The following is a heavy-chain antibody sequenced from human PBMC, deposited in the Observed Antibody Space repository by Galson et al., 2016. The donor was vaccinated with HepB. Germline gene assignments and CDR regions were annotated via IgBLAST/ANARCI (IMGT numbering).Heavy chain of an antibody. V-gene: IGHV3-7*01. CDR3: SREMTGSYFD. CDR1: GFTFNAHW. J-gene: IGHJ4*02. D-gene: IGHD3-10*01. CDR2: IRGDGIVT. Sequence: SLRLSCAASGFTFNAHWMNWVRQAPGKGLEWVSSIRGDGIVTYYAESVRGRFTTSRDNAKNSLYPQMNGLRVDETAVYYCSREMTGSYFDWGQGTLVTVSS.